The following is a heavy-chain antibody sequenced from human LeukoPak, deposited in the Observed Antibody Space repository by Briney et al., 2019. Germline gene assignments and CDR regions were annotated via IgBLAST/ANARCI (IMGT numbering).Heavy chain of an antibody. V-gene: IGHV1-2*02. CDR1: GYTFSGYY. J-gene: IGHJ1*01. CDR3: ARGYPLSTTAAGTYFQH. Sequence: ASVKVSCKASGYTFSGYYMHWVRQAPGQGLEGMRWINPNSGGTNYAQKFQGRVTMTRDTSISTAYMELSRLRSDDTAVYYCARGYPLSTTAAGTYFQHWGQGTLVTVSS. CDR2: INPNSGGT. D-gene: IGHD6-13*01.